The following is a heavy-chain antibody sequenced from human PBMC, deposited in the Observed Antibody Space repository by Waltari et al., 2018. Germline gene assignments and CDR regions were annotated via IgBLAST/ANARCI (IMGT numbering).Heavy chain of an antibody. CDR1: GFTCSSYW. CDR2: INSEGSST. CDR3: ARHHVSGSQSHKYDY. D-gene: IGHD1-26*01. V-gene: IGHV3-74*01. Sequence: EVQLVESGGGLVQPGGSLRLSCAASGFTCSSYWMHWVAQAPGKGLVLVSRINSEGSSTSYADSVKGRFTISRDNAKNTLYLQMNSLRAEDTAVYYCARHHVSGSQSHKYDYWGQGTLVTVSS. J-gene: IGHJ4*02.